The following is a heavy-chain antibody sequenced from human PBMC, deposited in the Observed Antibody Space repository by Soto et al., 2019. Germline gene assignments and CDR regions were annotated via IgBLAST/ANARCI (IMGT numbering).Heavy chain of an antibody. CDR2: IIPIFGTA. J-gene: IGHJ6*02. Sequence: QVQLVQSGAEVQKPGSSVKVSCKASGGTFSSYAISWVRQAPGQGLEWMGGIIPIFGTANYAQKFQGRVTITADESTSTAYMELSSLRSEDTAVYYCARGDSSIAALYYYYYGMDVWGQGTTVTVSS. D-gene: IGHD6-6*01. V-gene: IGHV1-69*01. CDR3: ARGDSSIAALYYYYYGMDV. CDR1: GGTFSSYA.